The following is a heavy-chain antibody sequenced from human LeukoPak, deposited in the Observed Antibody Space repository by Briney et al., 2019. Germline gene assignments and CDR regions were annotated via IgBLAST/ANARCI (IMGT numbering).Heavy chain of an antibody. CDR2: ISSSSSTI. V-gene: IGHV3-48*04. Sequence: GGSLRLSCSASGFTFSSYGMNWVRQAPGQGLEWVSYISSSSSTIYYADSVKGRFTISRDNAKNSLYLQMNSLRAEDTAVYYCARDEVGATSSLDYWGQGTLVTVSS. D-gene: IGHD1-26*01. CDR3: ARDEVGATSSLDY. CDR1: GFTFSSYG. J-gene: IGHJ4*02.